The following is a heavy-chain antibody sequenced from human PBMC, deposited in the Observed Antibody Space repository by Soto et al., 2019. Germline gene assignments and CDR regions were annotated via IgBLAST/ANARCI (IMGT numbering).Heavy chain of an antibody. CDR2: ISYDGSNK. J-gene: IGHJ4*02. V-gene: IGHV3-30*18. D-gene: IGHD3-22*01. CDR3: AKDPVTYYYDSSGYPQSTYFDY. Sequence: LRLSCAASGFTFSSYGMHWVRQAPGKGLEWVAVISYDGSNKYYADSVKGRFTISRDNSKNTLYLQMNSLRAEDTAVYYCAKDPVTYYYDSSGYPQSTYFDYWGQGTLVTVSS. CDR1: GFTFSSYG.